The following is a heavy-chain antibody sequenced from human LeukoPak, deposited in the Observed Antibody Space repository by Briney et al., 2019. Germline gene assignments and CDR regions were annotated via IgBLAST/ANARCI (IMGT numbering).Heavy chain of an antibody. CDR2: IKSKTDGGTT. CDR1: GFTFSSYS. D-gene: IGHD2-8*01. Sequence: PGGSLRLSCAASGFTFSSYSMSWVRQAPGKGLEWVGRIKSKTDGGTTDYAAPVKGRFTISRDDSKNTLYLQMNSLKTEDTAVYYCTTSACTNGVCYTSVDYWGQGTQVTVSS. V-gene: IGHV3-15*01. CDR3: TTSACTNGVCYTSVDY. J-gene: IGHJ4*02.